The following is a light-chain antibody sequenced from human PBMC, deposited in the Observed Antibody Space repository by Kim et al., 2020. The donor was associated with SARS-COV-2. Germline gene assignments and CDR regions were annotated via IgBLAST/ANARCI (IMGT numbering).Light chain of an antibody. J-gene: IGLJ2*01. V-gene: IGLV2-14*03. CDR2: GVT. CDR3: SSYTSSTTLV. CDR1: SGDIGGYDF. Sequence: GQSITISCTGSSGDIGGYDFVSWYQQFPGKAPKLMIYGVTSRPSGVSSRFSGSKSGNTASLIISGLQAEDEADYYCSSYTSSTTLVFGGGTQLTVL.